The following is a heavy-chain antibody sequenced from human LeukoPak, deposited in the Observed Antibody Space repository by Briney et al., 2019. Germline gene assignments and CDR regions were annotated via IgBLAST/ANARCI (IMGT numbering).Heavy chain of an antibody. CDR1: GFTFSDYY. J-gene: IGHJ6*03. CDR2: INHSGST. CDR3: ARGSFYDSSGYSDYYFYHYMDV. Sequence: GSLRLSCAASGFTFSDYYMSWIRQAPGKGLEWIGEINHSGSTNYNPSLKSRVTMSVDTSKNQFSLRLSSMTAADTARYYCARGSFYDSSGYSDYYFYHYMDVWGTGTTVAVSS. D-gene: IGHD3-22*01. V-gene: IGHV4-34*01.